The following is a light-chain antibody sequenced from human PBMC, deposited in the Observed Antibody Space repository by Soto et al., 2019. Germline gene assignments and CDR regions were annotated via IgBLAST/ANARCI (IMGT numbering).Light chain of an antibody. CDR2: GAS. CDR3: QQYNKWLS. CDR1: QSVSSN. J-gene: IGKJ4*01. V-gene: IGKV3-15*01. Sequence: IVMMQSPGSLSVSPWERATLSWRASQSVSSNVAWYQQKPGQAPRLLIYGASTRATGIPARFSGSGSGTEFTLTIISLQSEDFAVYYCQQYNKWLSFGGGSKVDIK.